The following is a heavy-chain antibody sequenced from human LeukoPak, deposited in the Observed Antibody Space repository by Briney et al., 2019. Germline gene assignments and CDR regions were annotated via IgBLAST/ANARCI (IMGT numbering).Heavy chain of an antibody. J-gene: IGHJ4*02. CDR1: GYIFSSYG. D-gene: IGHD3-22*01. CDR3: ARDPLIRYYDSSGSLGGNFDY. CDR2: ISAYNGNT. V-gene: IGHV1-18*01. Sequence: ASVKVSCTASGYIFSSYGISWVRQAPGQGLEWMGWISAYNGNTNYAQKVQGRVTMTTDTSTSTGYMELRSLRCDNTAVYSCARDPLIRYYDSSGSLGGNFDYWGQGTLVTVSS.